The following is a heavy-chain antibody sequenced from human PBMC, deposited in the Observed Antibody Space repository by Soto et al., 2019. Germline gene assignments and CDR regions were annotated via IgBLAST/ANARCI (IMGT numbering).Heavy chain of an antibody. Sequence: SQTLSLTCTVSGGSISSYYWSWIRQPPGKGLEWIGYIYYSGSTNYNPSLKSRVTISVDTSKNQFSLKLNSVTAADTAVYYCARDNRGTMVRGVIIGWFDPWGQGTLVTVSS. CDR2: IYYSGST. D-gene: IGHD3-10*01. V-gene: IGHV4-59*01. CDR3: ARDNRGTMVRGVIIGWFDP. J-gene: IGHJ5*02. CDR1: GGSISSYY.